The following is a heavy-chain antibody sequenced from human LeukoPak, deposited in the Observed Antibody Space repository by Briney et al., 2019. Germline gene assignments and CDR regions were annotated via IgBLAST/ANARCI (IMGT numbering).Heavy chain of an antibody. D-gene: IGHD6-13*01. J-gene: IGHJ4*02. Sequence: SETLSLTCAVYGGSFSGYYWSWIRQPPGKGLEWIGEINHSGSTNYNPSLKSRVTISVGTSKNQFSLKLSSVTAADTAVYYCASSIAAAGTDYWGQGTLVTVSS. CDR1: GGSFSGYY. CDR3: ASSIAAAGTDY. V-gene: IGHV4-34*01. CDR2: INHSGST.